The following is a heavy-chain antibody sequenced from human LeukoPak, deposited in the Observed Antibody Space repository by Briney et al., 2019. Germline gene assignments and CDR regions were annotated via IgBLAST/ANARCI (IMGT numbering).Heavy chain of an antibody. CDR3: ARGVDYGDYISGY. J-gene: IGHJ4*02. D-gene: IGHD4-17*01. CDR1: GFTFSSYA. V-gene: IGHV3-23*01. Sequence: GGSLRLSCAASGFTFSSYAMSWVRQAPGKGPEWVSAISNAAGNGNTYYADSVKGRFTISRDNSKNTLYLQMNSLRVDDTAVFYCARGVDYGDYISGYWGQGTLVTVSS. CDR2: ISNAAGNGNT.